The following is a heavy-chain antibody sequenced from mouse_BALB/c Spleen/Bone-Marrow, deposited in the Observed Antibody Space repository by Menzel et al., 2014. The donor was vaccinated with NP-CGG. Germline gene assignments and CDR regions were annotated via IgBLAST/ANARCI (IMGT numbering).Heavy chain of an antibody. CDR2: ISNLAYSI. CDR1: GFTFSDYG. V-gene: IGHV5-15*02. J-gene: IGHJ2*01. Sequence: EVQVVESGGGLVQPGGSRKLSCAASGFTFSDYGMAWVRQAPGKGPEWVASISNLAYSIYYTDTVTGRFTISRENAKNTLYLEMSSLRSEDTAMYYCARALAYGSSFDYWGQGTTLTVSS. CDR3: ARALAYGSSFDY. D-gene: IGHD1-1*01.